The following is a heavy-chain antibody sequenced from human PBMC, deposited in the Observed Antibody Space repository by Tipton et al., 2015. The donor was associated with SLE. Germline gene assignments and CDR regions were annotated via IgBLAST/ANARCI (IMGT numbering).Heavy chain of an antibody. V-gene: IGHV4-38-2*01. J-gene: IGHJ3*01. Sequence: TLSLTCAVSDYSISSGYYWGWLRRPPGRGLEWIGNIYHSGIPYYNPSLKSRVTISLDTSKNQFSLKVDSVTAADPAVYFCARESRYSSNWLNAFDVWGQGTMVTVSS. CDR3: ARESRYSSNWLNAFDV. CDR2: IYHSGIP. CDR1: DYSISSGYY. D-gene: IGHD6-13*01.